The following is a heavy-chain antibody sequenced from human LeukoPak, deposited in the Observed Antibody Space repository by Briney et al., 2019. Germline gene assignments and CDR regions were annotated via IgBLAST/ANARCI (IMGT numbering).Heavy chain of an antibody. CDR1: GFTFSSYA. CDR2: ISGSGGST. CDR3: ARESGYAVGDF. V-gene: IGHV3-23*01. D-gene: IGHD5-12*01. J-gene: IGHJ4*02. Sequence: GGSLRLSCAASGFTFSSYAMSWVRQAPGKGLEWVSAISGSGGSTCYADSVKGRFIISKDTSKNTLYLQMNNLRADDTAVYYCARESGYAVGDFWGQGTLVTVSS.